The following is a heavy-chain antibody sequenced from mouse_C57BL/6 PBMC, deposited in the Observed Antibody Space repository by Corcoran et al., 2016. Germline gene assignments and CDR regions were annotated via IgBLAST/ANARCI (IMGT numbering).Heavy chain of an antibody. CDR3: ARSSIYYYYAMDY. D-gene: IGHD2-1*01. J-gene: IGHJ4*01. CDR1: GYTFTDYY. Sequence: EVQLQQSGPELVKPGASVKISCKASGYTFTDYYMNWVKQSHGKSLEWIGDINPNNGGTSYIQKFKGKATLTVDKSSSTAYMELRSLTSEDSAVYYCARSSIYYYYAMDYWGQGTSVTVSS. V-gene: IGHV1-26*01. CDR2: INPNNGGT.